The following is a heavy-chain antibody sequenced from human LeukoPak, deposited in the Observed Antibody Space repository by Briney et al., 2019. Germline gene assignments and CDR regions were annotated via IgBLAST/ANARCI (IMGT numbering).Heavy chain of an antibody. D-gene: IGHD2-8*02. CDR2: VSGSGANT. J-gene: IGHJ4*02. Sequence: GGSLRLSCAASGFTFSSYAMSWVRQAPGKGLEWVSAVSGSGANTYHSDSVRGRFTISRDNSKNTLHLQMNSLRAEDTAVFYCAREPRDCTGGTCHSGGGHYFEYWGQGILVTVSS. CDR1: GFTFSSYA. V-gene: IGHV3-23*01. CDR3: AREPRDCTGGTCHSGGGHYFEY.